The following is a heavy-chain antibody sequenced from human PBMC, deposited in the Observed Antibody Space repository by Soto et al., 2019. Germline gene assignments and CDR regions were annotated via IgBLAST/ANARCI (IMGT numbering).Heavy chain of an antibody. CDR2: IYYSGST. CDR1: GGSISSSSYY. J-gene: IGHJ6*02. V-gene: IGHV4-39*01. Sequence: SETLSLTCTVSGGSISSSSYYWGWIRQPPGKGLEWIGSIYYSGSTYYNPSLKSRVTISVDTSKNQFSLKLSSVTAADTAVYYCARQAARPYYYYGMDVWGQGNTVTVS. D-gene: IGHD6-6*01. CDR3: ARQAARPYYYYGMDV.